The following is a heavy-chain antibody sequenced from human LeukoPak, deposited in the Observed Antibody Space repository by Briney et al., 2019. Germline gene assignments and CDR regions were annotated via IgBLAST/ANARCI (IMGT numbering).Heavy chain of an antibody. V-gene: IGHV1-46*01. CDR1: GYTFTSYY. CDR3: ARGKSRRPRNYYYYYMDV. CDR2: INPSGGST. D-gene: IGHD1-1*01. Sequence: ASVKVSCKASGYTFTSYYMHWVRQAPGQGLEWMGIINPSGGSTSYAQKFQGRVTITRNTSISTAYMELSSLRSEDTAVYYCARGKSRRPRNYYYYYMDVWGKGTTVTVSS. J-gene: IGHJ6*03.